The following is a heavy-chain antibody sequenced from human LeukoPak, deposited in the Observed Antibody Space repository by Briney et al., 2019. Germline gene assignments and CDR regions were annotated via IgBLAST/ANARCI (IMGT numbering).Heavy chain of an antibody. CDR2: IYYSGST. CDR3: ARDGYSYGYTLDY. V-gene: IGHV4-30-4*01. J-gene: IGHJ4*02. D-gene: IGHD5-18*01. CDR1: GGSISSGDYY. Sequence: PSETLSLTCTVSGGSISSGDYYWSWIRQPPGKGLEWIGYIYYSGSTYYNPSLKSRVIISVDTSKNQFSLKLSSVTAADTAVYYCARDGYSYGYTLDYWGQGTLVTVSS.